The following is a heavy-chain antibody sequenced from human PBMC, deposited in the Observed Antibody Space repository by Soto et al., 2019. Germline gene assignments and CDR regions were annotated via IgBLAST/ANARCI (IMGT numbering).Heavy chain of an antibody. CDR3: ASDYYGMDA. CDR2: ISGSGGST. V-gene: IGHV3-23*01. Sequence: GESLKISCAVSGFTFRSYAMSWVRQAPGKGLEWVSAISGSGGSTNYADSVKGRFSISRDNSENMLYLQMNSLRAEDTAVYYCASDYYGMDAWGQGTTVTVSS. J-gene: IGHJ6*02. CDR1: GFTFRSYA.